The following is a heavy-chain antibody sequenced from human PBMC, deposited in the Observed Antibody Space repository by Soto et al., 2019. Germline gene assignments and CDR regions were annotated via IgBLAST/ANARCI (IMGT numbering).Heavy chain of an antibody. D-gene: IGHD2-15*01. CDR2: INPKSGGT. CDR3: ARVNVVVVAATREYYFDY. J-gene: IGHJ4*02. V-gene: IGHV1-2*06. Sequence: ASVKVSCKAPGYSFTDYHIHWVRQAPGQGLEWLGRINPKSGGTSTAQKFQGRVTMTRDTSISTAYMELSRLRSDDTAVYYCARVNVVVVAATREYYFDYWGQGTLVTVSS. CDR1: GYSFTDYH.